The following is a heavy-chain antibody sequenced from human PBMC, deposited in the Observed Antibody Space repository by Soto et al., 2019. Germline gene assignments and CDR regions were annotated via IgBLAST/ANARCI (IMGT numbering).Heavy chain of an antibody. J-gene: IGHJ6*03. Sequence: GGSLRLSCAASGFTFSSYGMHWVRQAPGKGLEWVAVIWYDGSNKYYADSVKGRFTISRDNSKNTLYLQMNSLRAEDTAVYYCAREAAKDYYYYYMDVWGKGTTVTVSS. CDR3: AREAAKDYYYYYMDV. CDR2: IWYDGSNK. V-gene: IGHV3-33*01. D-gene: IGHD6-25*01. CDR1: GFTFSSYG.